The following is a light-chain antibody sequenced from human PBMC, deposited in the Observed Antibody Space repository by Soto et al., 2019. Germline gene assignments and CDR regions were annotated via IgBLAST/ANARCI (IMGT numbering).Light chain of an antibody. CDR3: QQYNNYWT. CDR1: QSCGTS. CDR2: KAS. Sequence: DIQMTQSPSTLSASVGDRVTITCRASQSCGTSLAWYQQRPGKAPNLLIYKASNLESGVPSRFSDRGSGTEFTLTISSVQPDDFATYYCQQYNNYWTFGQGTKVEIK. V-gene: IGKV1-5*03. J-gene: IGKJ1*01.